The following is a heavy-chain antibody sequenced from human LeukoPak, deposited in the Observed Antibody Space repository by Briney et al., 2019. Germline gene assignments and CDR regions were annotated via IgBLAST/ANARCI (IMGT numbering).Heavy chain of an antibody. J-gene: IGHJ5*02. D-gene: IGHD6-13*01. CDR2: INHSGST. Sequence: PSETLSLTCAVYGGSFSGYYWSWIRQPPGKGLEWIGEINHSGSTNYNPSLKSRVTISVDTSKNQFSLKLSSVTAADTAVYYCARTYSSSWYEWFDPWGQGTLVTVSS. CDR1: GGSFSGYY. V-gene: IGHV4-34*01. CDR3: ARTYSSSWYEWFDP.